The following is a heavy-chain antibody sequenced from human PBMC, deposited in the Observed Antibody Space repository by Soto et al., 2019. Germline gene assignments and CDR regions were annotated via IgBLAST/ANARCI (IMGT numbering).Heavy chain of an antibody. J-gene: IGHJ3*02. Sequence: QVQLVQSGAQVEKPGASVQVSCKTSGYTFSAHGISWVRQAPGQGLEWMGWVSGYNSKTSSAQKFQDRLTVTTDTSTATAYMELRSLRSDDTAMYYCVRAPWAPRSNDGCDIWGQGTLVTVSS. CDR3: VRAPWAPRSNDGCDI. CDR2: VSGYNSKT. D-gene: IGHD6-19*01. CDR1: GYTFSAHG. V-gene: IGHV1-18*04.